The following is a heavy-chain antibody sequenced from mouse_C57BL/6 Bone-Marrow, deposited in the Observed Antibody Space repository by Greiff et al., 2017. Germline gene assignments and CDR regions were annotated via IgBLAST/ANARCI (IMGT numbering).Heavy chain of an antibody. J-gene: IGHJ4*01. CDR3: AGPGSSVCAMDY. D-gene: IGHD1-1*01. CDR2: INPDSNTI. CDR1: GIAFSRYW. V-gene: IGHV4-1*01. Sequence: DVKLQESGGGLVQPGGSLKLSCAASGIAFSRYWMSWVRRAPGKGLEWIGEINPDSNTINYAPSLKDKFIISRDNAKNTLYLQMSKVRSEDAALYYSAGPGSSVCAMDYWGQGTSVTVSS.